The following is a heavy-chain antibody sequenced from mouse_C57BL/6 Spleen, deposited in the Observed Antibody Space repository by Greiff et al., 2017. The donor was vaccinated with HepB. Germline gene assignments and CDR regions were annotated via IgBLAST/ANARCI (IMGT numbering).Heavy chain of an antibody. Sequence: VQLQQPGTELVKPGASVKLSCKASGYTFTSYWMHWVKQRPGQGLEWIGNINPSNGGTNYNEKFKSKATLTVEKASSTAYMQLSRLTSEDSAVYYGARSRYYGSNAYFDYWGQGTTLTVSS. D-gene: IGHD1-1*01. J-gene: IGHJ2*01. CDR1: GYTFTSYW. V-gene: IGHV1-53*01. CDR3: ARSRYYGSNAYFDY. CDR2: INPSNGGT.